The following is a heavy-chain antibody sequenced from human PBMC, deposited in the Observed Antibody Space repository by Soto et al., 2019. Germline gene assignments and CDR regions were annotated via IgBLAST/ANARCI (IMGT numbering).Heavy chain of an antibody. CDR2: IYYSGST. Sequence: QVHLQESGPGLVKPSQTLSLTCTVSGGSISSGGNDWSWIRPHPGKGMEWIGYIYYSGSTYYNPSLRSRVTRSVSKSKNQFSVKLRSVTAADTSVYYCARDPSVANYWYFDLWGRGTLVTVSS. V-gene: IGHV4-31*03. J-gene: IGHJ2*01. CDR3: ARDPSVANYWYFDL. CDR1: GGSISSGGND. D-gene: IGHD2-15*01.